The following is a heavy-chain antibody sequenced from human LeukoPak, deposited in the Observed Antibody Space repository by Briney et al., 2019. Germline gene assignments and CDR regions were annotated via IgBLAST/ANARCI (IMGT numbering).Heavy chain of an antibody. CDR1: GFTFSTYA. CDR2: IRGGGDT. CDR3: AKANWVSNADAVW. J-gene: IGHJ4*02. Sequence: GGSLRLSCAAVGFTFSTYAMSWVRQSPARRLEWVSSIRGGGDTFYADSVKGRFTLSRDDSRNTVFLQLNNLRVEDTAIYYCAKANWVSNADAVWWGQGTVVTVSS. D-gene: IGHD1-1*01. V-gene: IGHV3-23*01.